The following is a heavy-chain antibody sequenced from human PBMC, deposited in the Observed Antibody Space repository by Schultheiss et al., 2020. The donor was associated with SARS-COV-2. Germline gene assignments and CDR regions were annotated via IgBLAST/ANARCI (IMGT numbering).Heavy chain of an antibody. Sequence: ASVKVSCKVSGYTFTSYDMNWVRQATGHGLEWMGWMNPKSGNTGYAQKFQGRVTMTRNTSISTAYMELSSLRSEDTAVYYCARGSHWQWAEYGMDVWGQGTTVTVSS. D-gene: IGHD6-19*01. CDR2: MNPKSGNT. CDR1: GYTFTSYD. V-gene: IGHV1-8*01. CDR3: ARGSHWQWAEYGMDV. J-gene: IGHJ6*02.